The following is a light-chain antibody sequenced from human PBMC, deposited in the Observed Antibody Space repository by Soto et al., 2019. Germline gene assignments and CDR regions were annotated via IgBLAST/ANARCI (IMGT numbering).Light chain of an antibody. CDR3: QQTYNMPRGFT. CDR1: QSIGTY. Sequence: DIQMTQSPSTLSASVGDRVAITCRASQSIGTYLNWYQWKPGKAPKVLIYAASSLQSGVPSRFSGSGSGTDFTLTISSLQPEDFATYFCQQTYNMPRGFTFGPGTKVDIK. J-gene: IGKJ3*01. V-gene: IGKV1-39*01. CDR2: AAS.